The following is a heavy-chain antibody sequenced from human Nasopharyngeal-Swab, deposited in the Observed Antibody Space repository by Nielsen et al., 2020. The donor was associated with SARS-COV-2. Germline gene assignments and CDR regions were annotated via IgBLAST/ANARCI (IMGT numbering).Heavy chain of an antibody. CDR3: ARDPRSFNSGNNTSRWWFDP. V-gene: IGHV1-69*13. D-gene: IGHD1-26*01. CDR2: IIPIFGTA. J-gene: IGHJ5*02. CDR1: GGTFSSYA. Sequence: SGKVSCKASGGTFSSYAISWVRQAPGQGLEWMGGIIPIFGTANYAQKFQGRVTITADESTSTAYMELSSLRSEDTAVYYCARDPRSFNSGNNTSRWWFDPWGQGTLVTVSS.